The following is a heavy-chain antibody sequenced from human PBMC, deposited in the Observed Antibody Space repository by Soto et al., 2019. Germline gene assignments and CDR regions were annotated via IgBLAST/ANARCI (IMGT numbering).Heavy chain of an antibody. Sequence: QVQLVQSGAEVKQPGSSVKVSCQASGVTFSSFAISWVRQAPGQGLEWMGGIIPIFRTPNYAQNFQGRVTITAHESTSSVNMELSRQRSEDTAVYYCARSTGSGIPPGTQRFNWFDAWGQGTLVTVSS. CDR3: ARSTGSGIPPGTQRFNWFDA. J-gene: IGHJ5*02. CDR2: IIPIFRTP. CDR1: GVTFSSFA. V-gene: IGHV1-69*01. D-gene: IGHD5-12*01.